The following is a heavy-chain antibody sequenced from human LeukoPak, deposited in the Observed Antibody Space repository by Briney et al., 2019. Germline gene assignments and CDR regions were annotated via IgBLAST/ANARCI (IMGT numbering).Heavy chain of an antibody. CDR2: IAADGGVK. Sequence: GGSLRLSCVASGITFSSHGMDWVRQAPGKGLEWVAVIAADGGVKHYADSVKGRFTLSRDNSKNTLYLQMNSLSVEDTAVYYCAREATWGQWYFDHWGQGTPVTVSP. CDR1: GITFSSHG. D-gene: IGHD6-19*01. CDR3: AREATWGQWYFDH. V-gene: IGHV3-30*03. J-gene: IGHJ4*02.